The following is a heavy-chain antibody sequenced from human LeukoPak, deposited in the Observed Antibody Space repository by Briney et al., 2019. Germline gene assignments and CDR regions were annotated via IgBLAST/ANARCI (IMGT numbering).Heavy chain of an antibody. V-gene: IGHV4-31*03. Sequence: PSETLSLTCTVSGGSIGSGGYYWSWIRQHPGKGLEWIGYIYYSGSTYYNPSLKSRVTISVDTSKNQFSLKLSPVTAADTAVYYCARDGRTTPGGFDYWGQGTLVTVSS. CDR1: GGSIGSGGYY. D-gene: IGHD2/OR15-2a*01. CDR3: ARDGRTTPGGFDY. J-gene: IGHJ4*02. CDR2: IYYSGST.